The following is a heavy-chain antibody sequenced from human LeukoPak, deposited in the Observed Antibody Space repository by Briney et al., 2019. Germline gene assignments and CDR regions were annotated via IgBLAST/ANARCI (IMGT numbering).Heavy chain of an antibody. CDR1: GFTFSSYG. D-gene: IGHD4-17*01. CDR2: ISGSGGST. CDR3: AKESLRNTVTTRSEADY. Sequence: GGSLRLSCAASGFTFSSYGMSWVRQAPGKGLEWVSAISGSGGSTYYADSVKGRFTISRDNSRNTLYLQMNSLRAEDTAVYYCAKESLRNTVTTRSEADYWGQGTLVTVSS. J-gene: IGHJ4*02. V-gene: IGHV3-23*01.